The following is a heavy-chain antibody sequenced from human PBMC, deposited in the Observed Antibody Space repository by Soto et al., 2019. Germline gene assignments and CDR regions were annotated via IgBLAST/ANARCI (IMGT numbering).Heavy chain of an antibody. Sequence: EVQLVESGGGLVQPGGSLRLSCAAYGFTFSTYSMNCFRQAPGKGLEWVSYISSSSSTIYYADSVKGRFTISRDNAKNSLYLQMNSLRAEETAVYDCARDYGDYVPYWGQGTLVTVSS. CDR2: ISSSSSTI. D-gene: IGHD4-17*01. CDR1: GFTFSTYS. V-gene: IGHV3-48*01. J-gene: IGHJ4*02. CDR3: ARDYGDYVPY.